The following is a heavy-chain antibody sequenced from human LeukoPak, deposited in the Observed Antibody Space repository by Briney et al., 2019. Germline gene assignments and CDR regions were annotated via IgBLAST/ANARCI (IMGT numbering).Heavy chain of an antibody. CDR2: ISAYKGNT. CDR1: GITIAGYD. D-gene: IGHD3-10*01. Sequence: ASVKVPCKASGITIAGYDVHWVRQAPGQGLEWMGWISAYKGNTYYAQKLQGRVTMTTDTSTSTAYMELRSLRSDDTAIYYCARDLYYYGSGSYYDVFDVWGQGTMVTVSS. V-gene: IGHV1-18*04. CDR3: ARDLYYYGSGSYYDVFDV. J-gene: IGHJ3*01.